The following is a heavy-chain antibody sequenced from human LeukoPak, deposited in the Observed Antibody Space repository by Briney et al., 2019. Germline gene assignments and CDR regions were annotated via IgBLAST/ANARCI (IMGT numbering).Heavy chain of an antibody. CDR2: IYSDGTT. D-gene: IGHD5-24*01. J-gene: IGHJ3*02. CDR3: ARDREMTTTQRVGAFDI. V-gene: IGHV3-53*01. CDR1: GFTVSKDY. Sequence: GGSLRLSCAASGFTVSKDYMNWVRQAPGKGLEWVSVIYSDGTTYYAHSVRGRFTISRDNSKNTMYLQVNSLRAEDSAVYYCARDREMTTTQRVGAFDIRGQGTVVTVSS.